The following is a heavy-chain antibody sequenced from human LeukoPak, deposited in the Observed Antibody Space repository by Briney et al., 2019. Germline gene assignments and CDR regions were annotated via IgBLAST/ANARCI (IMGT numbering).Heavy chain of an antibody. V-gene: IGHV1-69*05. CDR2: IIPIFGTA. Sequence: ASVKVSCKASGGTFGSYAISWVRQAPGQGLEWMGGIIPIFGTANYAQKFQGRVTITTDESTSTAYMELSSLRSEDTAVYYCARTPRYCSSTSCSEDYWGQGTLVTVSS. CDR3: ARTPRYCSSTSCSEDY. J-gene: IGHJ4*02. CDR1: GGTFGSYA. D-gene: IGHD2-2*01.